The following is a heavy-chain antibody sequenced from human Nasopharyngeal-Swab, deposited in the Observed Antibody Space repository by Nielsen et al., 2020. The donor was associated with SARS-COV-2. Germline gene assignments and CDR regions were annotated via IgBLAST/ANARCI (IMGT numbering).Heavy chain of an antibody. D-gene: IGHD3-22*01. Sequence: GESLKISCAASGFTFSSYGMNWVRQAPGKGLEWVSHIRSTISPKYYADSVEGRFTISRDNAKNSLYLQMNSLRAEDTAVYYCARSYDSSGHYYDAFDIWGRGTMVTVSS. J-gene: IGHJ3*02. CDR3: ARSYDSSGHYYDAFDI. V-gene: IGHV3-48*04. CDR1: GFTFSSYG. CDR2: IRSTISPK.